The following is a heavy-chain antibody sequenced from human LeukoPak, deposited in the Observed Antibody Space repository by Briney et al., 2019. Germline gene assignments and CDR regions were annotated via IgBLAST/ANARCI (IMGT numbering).Heavy chain of an antibody. CDR2: VYSDGST. CDR1: GFTVSSKY. V-gene: IGHV3-53*01. J-gene: IGHJ4*02. CDR3: ASVSGGWAMGEDY. Sequence: GGSLRLSCAASGFTVSSKYMSWVRQAPGKGLDWLSVVYSDGSTYYADSVKGRFTMSRDNSKNTVYLQMNTLSGDDSAVYYCASVSGGWAMGEDYWSQASPVTVPS. D-gene: IGHD6-19*01.